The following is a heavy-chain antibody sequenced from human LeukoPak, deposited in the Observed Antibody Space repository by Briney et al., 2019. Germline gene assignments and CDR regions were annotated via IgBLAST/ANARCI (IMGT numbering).Heavy chain of an antibody. J-gene: IGHJ4*02. CDR3: AKDREWELLYYFDY. V-gene: IGHV3-30*02. CDR2: IRYDGSNK. Sequence: PGGSLRLPCAASGFTFSSYGMHWVRQAPGKGLAWVAFIRYDGSNKYYADSVKGRFTISRDNSKNTLYLQMNSLRAEDTAVYYCAKDREWELLYYFDYWGQGTLVTVSS. D-gene: IGHD1-26*01. CDR1: GFTFSSYG.